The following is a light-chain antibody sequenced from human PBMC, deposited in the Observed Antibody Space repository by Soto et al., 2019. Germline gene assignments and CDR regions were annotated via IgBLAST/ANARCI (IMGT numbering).Light chain of an antibody. CDR3: ASHTSSNTRV. CDR2: EVH. V-gene: IGLV2-14*03. CDR1: SSDVGAYDY. J-gene: IGLJ1*01. Sequence: QSALTQPASVSGSPGQSIAISCIGTSSDVGAYDYVSWYQQHPDRAPKLMVYEVHNRPSGVSNRFSGSKSVNTATLTISGLQPEDEADSYCASHTSSNTRVFGPGTKVTVL.